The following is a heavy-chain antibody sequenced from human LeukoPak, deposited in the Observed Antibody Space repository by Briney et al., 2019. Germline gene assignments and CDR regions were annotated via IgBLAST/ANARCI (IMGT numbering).Heavy chain of an antibody. CDR3: ARRYSGYDSRFDP. Sequence: PSETLSLTCTVSGGSISSYYWNWIRQPPGKGLEWIGYIYYSGSTNYNPSLKSRVTILVDTSKNQFSLKLSSVTAADTAVYYCARRYSGYDSRFDPWGQGTLVTVSS. CDR1: GGSISSYY. CDR2: IYYSGST. V-gene: IGHV4-59*01. D-gene: IGHD5-12*01. J-gene: IGHJ5*02.